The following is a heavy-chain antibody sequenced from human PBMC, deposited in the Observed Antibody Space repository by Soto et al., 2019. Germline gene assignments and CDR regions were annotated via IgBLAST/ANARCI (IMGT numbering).Heavy chain of an antibody. D-gene: IGHD2-15*01. CDR3: ARGLGYCSGGSCLDYGMDV. Sequence: SETLSLTCAVYGGSFSGYYWSWIRQPPGKGLEWIGEINHSGSTNYNPSLKSRVTISVDTSKNQFSLKLSSVTAADTAVYYCARGLGYCSGGSCLDYGMDVWGQGTTVTVS. J-gene: IGHJ6*02. CDR2: INHSGST. V-gene: IGHV4-34*01. CDR1: GGSFSGYY.